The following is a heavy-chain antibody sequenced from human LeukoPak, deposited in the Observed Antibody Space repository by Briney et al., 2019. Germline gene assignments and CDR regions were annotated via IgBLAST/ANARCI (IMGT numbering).Heavy chain of an antibody. CDR3: AKDPGYQVVYCFDY. CDR1: GFTFSRYS. Sequence: RGSLRLSCAASGFTFSRYSMSWVRQAPGKGLEWVSGISGSGGSTDYADSVKGRFTISRDNSKNTLYLQMNSLRDEDTAVYYCAKDPGYQVVYCFDYWGQGTLVTVSS. CDR2: ISGSGGST. J-gene: IGHJ4*02. V-gene: IGHV3-23*01. D-gene: IGHD3-22*01.